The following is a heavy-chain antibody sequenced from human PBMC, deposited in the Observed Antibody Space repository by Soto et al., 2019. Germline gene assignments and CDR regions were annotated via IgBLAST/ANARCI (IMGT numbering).Heavy chain of an antibody. V-gene: IGHV2-5*02. CDR3: AHTQGYYGLWRGAWKKGNCFYP. J-gene: IGHJ5*02. Sequence: QITLKESGPTLVKPTQTLTLTCTFSGFSLSTSGVGVGWIRQPPGKALEWLALMYWDDDKRYSRSLKSRRTSTSDLSKNQVGHTMTNSDPVATATYYCAHTQGYYGLWRGAWKKGNCFYPRGPGTLVNVPS. D-gene: IGHD3-3*01. CDR1: GFSLSTSGVG. CDR2: MYWDDDK.